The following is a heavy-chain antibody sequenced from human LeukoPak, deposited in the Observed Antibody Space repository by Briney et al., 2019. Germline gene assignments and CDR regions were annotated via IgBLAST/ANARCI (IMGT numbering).Heavy chain of an antibody. CDR2: IYYSGST. CDR3: ARAVNYYDNSGYFDH. J-gene: IGHJ4*02. D-gene: IGHD3-22*01. CDR1: GGSISSYY. V-gene: IGHV4-59*12. Sequence: SETLSLTCTVSGGSISSYYWSWIRQPPGKGLEWIGYIYYSGSTNYNPSLKSRVTISVDTSKNQFSLKLSSVTAADTAVYYCARAVNYYDNSGYFDHWGQGTLVTLSS.